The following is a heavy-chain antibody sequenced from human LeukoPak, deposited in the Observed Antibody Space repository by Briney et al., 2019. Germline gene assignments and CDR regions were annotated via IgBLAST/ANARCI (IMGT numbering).Heavy chain of an antibody. J-gene: IGHJ4*02. V-gene: IGHV3-48*03. CDR3: AKSDYFDS. CDR1: GFTFSSYE. Sequence: GGSLRLSCAASGFTFSSYEMNWVRQAPGKGLEWVSYISSSGSTIYYADSVKGRFTISRDNARNTLYLQMNSLRAEDTAVYYCAKSDYFDSWGQGTLVTVSS. CDR2: ISSSGSTI.